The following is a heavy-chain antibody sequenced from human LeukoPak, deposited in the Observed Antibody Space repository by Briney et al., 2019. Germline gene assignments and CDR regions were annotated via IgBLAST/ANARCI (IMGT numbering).Heavy chain of an antibody. CDR2: IYYTGST. V-gene: IGHV4-30-4*01. J-gene: IGHJ3*02. D-gene: IGHD6-13*01. CDR3: ARPAAAGTEALFFDI. CDR1: GGSVSSADYC. Sequence: SQTLSLTCTVSGGSVSSADYCWSWIRQPPGEGLEWIGYIYYTGSTYYNPSLKSRVTISVDTSKNQFSLKLSSVTAADTAVYYCARPAAAGTEALFFDIWGQGTMVTVSS.